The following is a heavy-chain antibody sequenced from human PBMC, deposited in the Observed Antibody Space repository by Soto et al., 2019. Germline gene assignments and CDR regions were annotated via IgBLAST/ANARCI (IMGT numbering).Heavy chain of an antibody. J-gene: IGHJ6*02. CDR2: INPSGGST. CDR3: ARESVDIVATTRVSGGMDV. CDR1: GYTFTSYY. V-gene: IGHV1-46*01. D-gene: IGHD5-12*01. Sequence: QVQLVQSGAEVKKPGASVKVSCKASGYTFTSYYMHWVRRAPGQGLEWMGIINPSGGSTSYAQKFQGRVTMTRDTSTSTVYMELSSLRSEDTAVYYCARESVDIVATTRVSGGMDVWGQGTTVTVSS.